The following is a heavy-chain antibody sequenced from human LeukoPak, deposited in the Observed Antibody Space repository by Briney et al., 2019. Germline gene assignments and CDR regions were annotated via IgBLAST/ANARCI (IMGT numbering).Heavy chain of an antibody. D-gene: IGHD3-22*01. J-gene: IGHJ4*02. V-gene: IGHV4-39*01. CDR2: IYYSGST. CDR1: GGSISSSSYY. CDR3: ARRGDSSGYYPFDY. Sequence: PSGTLSLTCTVSGGSISSSSYYWGWIRQPPGKGLEWIGSIYYSGSTYCNPSLKSRVTISVDTSKNQFSLKLSSVTAADTAVYYCARRGDSSGYYPFDYWGQGTLVTVSS.